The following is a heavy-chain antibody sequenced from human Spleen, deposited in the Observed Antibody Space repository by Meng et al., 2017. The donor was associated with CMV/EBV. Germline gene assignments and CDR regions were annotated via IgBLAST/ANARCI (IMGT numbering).Heavy chain of an antibody. CDR2: INPNSGGT. J-gene: IGHJ6*02. CDR3: ASIRKPAGGGNGMDV. Sequence: ASVKVSCKSSGYTFASEGITWVRQAPGQGREWMGWINPNSGGTNYAQKFQGRVTMTRDTSISTAYMEQSRLRSADPAVYYCASIRKPAGGGNGMDVWGQGTTVTVSS. V-gene: IGHV1-2*02. D-gene: IGHD1-14*01. CDR1: GYTFASEG.